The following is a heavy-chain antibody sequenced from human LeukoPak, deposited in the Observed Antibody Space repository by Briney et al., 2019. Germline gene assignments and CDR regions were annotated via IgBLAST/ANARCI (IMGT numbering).Heavy chain of an antibody. V-gene: IGHV4-34*01. J-gene: IGHJ5*02. Sequence: SETLSLTCAVYGGSFSGYYWSWIRQPPGKGLEWIGEISHSGSTNYNPSLKSRVTTSVDTPKNQFSLKLSSVTAADTAVYYCARVTTPMYNWFDPWGQGTLVTVSS. D-gene: IGHD4-11*01. CDR3: ARVTTPMYNWFDP. CDR1: GGSFSGYY. CDR2: ISHSGST.